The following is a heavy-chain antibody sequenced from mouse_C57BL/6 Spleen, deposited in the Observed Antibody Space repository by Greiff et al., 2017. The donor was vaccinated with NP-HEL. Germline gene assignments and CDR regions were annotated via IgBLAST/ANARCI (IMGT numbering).Heavy chain of an antibody. CDR3: ARYDYDVGNYYAMDY. D-gene: IGHD2-4*01. CDR2: INPNNGGT. J-gene: IGHJ4*01. V-gene: IGHV1-26*01. CDR1: GYTFTDYY. Sequence: VQLQQSGPELVKPGASVKISCKASGYTFTDYYMNWVKQSHGKSLEWIGDINPNNGGTSYNQKFKGKATLTVDKSSSTAYMELRSLTSEDSAVYYCARYDYDVGNYYAMDYWGQGTSVTVSS.